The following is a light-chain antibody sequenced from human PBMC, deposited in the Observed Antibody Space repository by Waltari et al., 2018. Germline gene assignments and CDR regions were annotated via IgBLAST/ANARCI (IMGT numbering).Light chain of an antibody. CDR2: GAS. J-gene: IGKJ1*01. CDR1: QSVSSSY. Sequence: EIVLTQSPGTLSLSPGERAPISCSASQSVSSSYLAWYQQKPGQAPRVLIHGASNRATGIPDRFSGSGSGTDFTLTISRLEPEDFAVYYCQQYGSSPWTFGQGTKVEIK. CDR3: QQYGSSPWT. V-gene: IGKV3-20*01.